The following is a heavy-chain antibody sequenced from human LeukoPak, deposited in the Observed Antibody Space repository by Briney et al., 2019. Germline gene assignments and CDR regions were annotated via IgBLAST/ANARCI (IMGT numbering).Heavy chain of an antibody. J-gene: IGHJ6*02. Sequence: GGSLRLSCAASGFTFRNYGMHCVRQAPGKGLEWVAVISDDGSNKNYADSVRGRFTISRDNSKNTLYLQMNALRAEDTAVYYCARVANITPFGTDVWGQGTTVTVSS. D-gene: IGHD3-16*01. CDR3: ARVANITPFGTDV. CDR1: GFTFRNYG. CDR2: ISDDGSNK. V-gene: IGHV3-30*03.